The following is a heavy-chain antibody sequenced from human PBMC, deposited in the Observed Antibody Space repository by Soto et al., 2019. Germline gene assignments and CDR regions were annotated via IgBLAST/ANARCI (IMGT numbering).Heavy chain of an antibody. D-gene: IGHD3-3*01. Sequence: ASVKVSCKASGYTFTSYDINWVRQATGQGLEWMGWMNPNSGNTGYAQKFQGRVTMTTDTSISTAYMELSSLRSDDTAVYYCASGLGLCYDFCSGMGVWGQGTTVTVSS. V-gene: IGHV1-8*01. J-gene: IGHJ6*02. CDR2: MNPNSGNT. CDR1: GYTFTSYD. CDR3: ASGLGLCYDFCSGMGV.